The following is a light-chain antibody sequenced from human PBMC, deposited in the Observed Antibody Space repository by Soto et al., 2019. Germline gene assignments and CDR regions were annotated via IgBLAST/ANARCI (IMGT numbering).Light chain of an antibody. Sequence: SVLTQPASVSGSPGQSVTISCTGTSSDFGSYKFVSWYQHHPGTVPKVIIYETSKRPSGVSDRFSGSKSGNMASLTISGLQAEDEADYYCFSFTSTNTHVFGSGTKVTVL. CDR1: SSDFGSYKF. CDR2: ETS. J-gene: IGLJ1*01. V-gene: IGLV2-23*01. CDR3: FSFTSTNTHV.